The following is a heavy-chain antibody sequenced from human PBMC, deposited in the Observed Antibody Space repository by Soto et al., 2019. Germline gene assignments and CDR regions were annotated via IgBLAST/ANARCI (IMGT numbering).Heavy chain of an antibody. CDR2: IIPVFGTA. V-gene: IGHV1-69*13. D-gene: IGHD4-17*01. CDR1: GYTFTNYA. Sequence: GASVKVSCKASGYTFTNYAMHWVRQAPGQRLEWMGGIIPVFGTANYAQKFQGRVTITADESTNIVYMDVTSLRSEDTAVYCCARGDATKIVVTTYYAMDVWGQGTTVTVSS. J-gene: IGHJ6*02. CDR3: ARGDATKIVVTTYYAMDV.